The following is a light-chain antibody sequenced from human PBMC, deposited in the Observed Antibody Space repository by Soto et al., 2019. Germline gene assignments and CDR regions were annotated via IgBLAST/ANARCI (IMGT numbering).Light chain of an antibody. CDR3: QQSFTTLRT. V-gene: IGKV1-39*01. Sequence: DIQMTQSPSSLSASVGDRVTISCRASQSISTFLYWYQQKPGKAPKLLIYAASGLQSGVPSRFRGSGSWADVTLTISSLQPEDFATYYCQQSFTTLRTFGQGTKVEIK. CDR1: QSISTF. CDR2: AAS. J-gene: IGKJ1*01.